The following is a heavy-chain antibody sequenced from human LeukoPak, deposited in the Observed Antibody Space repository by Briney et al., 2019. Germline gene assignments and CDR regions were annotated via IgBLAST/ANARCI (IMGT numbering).Heavy chain of an antibody. Sequence: SETLSLTCAVSGGSISSSSYYWGWIRQPPGKGLEWIGSIYYSGSTYYNPSLKSRVTISVGTSKNQFSLKLSSVTAADTAVYYCAREATIFGYYYYYMDVWGKGTTVTISS. CDR2: IYYSGST. V-gene: IGHV4-39*02. CDR3: AREATIFGYYYYYMDV. D-gene: IGHD3-3*01. CDR1: GGSISSSSYY. J-gene: IGHJ6*03.